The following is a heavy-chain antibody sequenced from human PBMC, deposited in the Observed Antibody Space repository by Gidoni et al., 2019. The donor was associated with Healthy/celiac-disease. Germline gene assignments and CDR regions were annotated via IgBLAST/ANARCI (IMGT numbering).Heavy chain of an antibody. CDR1: GFTFSSYG. Sequence: QVQLVESGGGVVQPGRSLRLSCAASGFTFSSYGMHWVRQAPGKGLEWVAVIWYDGSNKYYADSVKGRFTISRDNSKNTLYLQMNSLRAEDTAVYYCARESVAAAGRGMDVWGQGTTVTVSS. D-gene: IGHD6-13*01. CDR2: IWYDGSNK. V-gene: IGHV3-33*01. CDR3: ARESVAAAGRGMDV. J-gene: IGHJ6*02.